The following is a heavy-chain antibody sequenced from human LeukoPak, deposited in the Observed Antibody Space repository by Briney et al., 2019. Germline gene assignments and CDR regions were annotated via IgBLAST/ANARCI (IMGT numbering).Heavy chain of an antibody. D-gene: IGHD3-16*01. J-gene: IGHJ4*02. CDR2: IDPYSGNT. CDR3: ARDIAGEYFDY. V-gene: IGHV1-18*01. CDR1: GYTFKSYA. Sequence: ASVKVSCKASGYTFKSYAITWVRQAPGQGLEWMGWIDPYSGNTNYAQKFQGRVTMTTETLTSTADMEVTSLRSDDTAVYYCARDIAGEYFDYWGQGTLVTVSS.